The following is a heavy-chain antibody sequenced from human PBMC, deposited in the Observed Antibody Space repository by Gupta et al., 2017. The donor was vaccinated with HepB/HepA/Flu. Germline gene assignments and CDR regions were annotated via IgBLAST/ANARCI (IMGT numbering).Heavy chain of an antibody. CDR2: THYSAES. CDR1: GRSINNHY. D-gene: IGHD2-21*02. V-gene: IGHV4-59*08. CDR3: ARHANDCGGGCYPVDY. J-gene: IGHJ4*02. Sequence: QVQLQEAGPGLVKPSETLSLTCTVSGRSINNHYYSWFRQPPGKGLEWSAYTHYSAESNYNPYIRGRVTIPVDMAKKQLSLNLTTVTAADTAVYYCARHANDCGGGCYPVDYWGQGTLVTVSS.